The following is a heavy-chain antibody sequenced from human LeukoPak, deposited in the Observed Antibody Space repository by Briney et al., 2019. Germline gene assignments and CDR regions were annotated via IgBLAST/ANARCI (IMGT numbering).Heavy chain of an antibody. V-gene: IGHV3-30*02. J-gene: IGHJ4*02. Sequence: TGGSLRLSCAASGFTFSSYGMHWLRQAPGKGLEWVAFIRYDGSNKYYADSVKGRFTISRDNSKNTLYLQMNSLRAEDTAVYYCAKMGALAQSYFDYWGQGTLVTVSS. CDR1: GFTFSSYG. CDR3: AKMGALAQSYFDY. D-gene: IGHD3-16*01. CDR2: IRYDGSNK.